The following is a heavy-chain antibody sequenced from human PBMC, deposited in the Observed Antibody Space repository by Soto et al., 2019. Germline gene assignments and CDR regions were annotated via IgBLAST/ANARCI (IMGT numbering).Heavy chain of an antibody. D-gene: IGHD3-3*01. CDR2: IWYDGSNK. CDR3: ARDEGGEDDFWSGYRY. J-gene: IGHJ4*02. Sequence: QVQLVESGGGVVQPGRSLRLSCAASGFKFSSYGMHWVRQAPGKGLEWVAVIWYDGSNKYYGDSVKGRFTISRDNSKNTLYLQMNSLRAEDTAVYYCARDEGGEDDFWSGYRYWGQGTLVTVSS. V-gene: IGHV3-33*01. CDR1: GFKFSSYG.